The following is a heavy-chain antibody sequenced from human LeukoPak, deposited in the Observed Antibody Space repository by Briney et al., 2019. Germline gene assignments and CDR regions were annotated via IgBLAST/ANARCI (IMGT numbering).Heavy chain of an antibody. J-gene: IGHJ4*02. D-gene: IGHD3-22*01. CDR3: ARRYYYDSSGYYYVYFDY. CDR2: IYYSGST. V-gene: IGHV4-39*01. Sequence: KPSETLSLTCTVSGGSISSSSYYWGWIRQPPGKGLEWIGSIYYSGSTYYNPSLKSRVTISVDTSKNQFSLKLSSVTAADTAVYYCARRYYYDSSGYYYVYFDYWGQGTLVTVSS. CDR1: GGSISSSSYY.